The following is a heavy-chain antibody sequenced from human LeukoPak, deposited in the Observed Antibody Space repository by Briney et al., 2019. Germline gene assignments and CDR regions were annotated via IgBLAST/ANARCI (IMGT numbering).Heavy chain of an antibody. Sequence: PGGSLRLSVAPSGFPFSNSAMIWFRQGPGKGLEWVSTISASGATTYYTDSVKGRFTISRDNSRNTVYLVMNRLRVEGTAVYYCAKDHLSSYHDNSGHADYWGHGTLVTVSS. D-gene: IGHD3-22*01. V-gene: IGHV3-23*01. CDR2: ISASGATT. CDR3: AKDHLSSYHDNSGHADY. CDR1: GFPFSNSA. J-gene: IGHJ4*01.